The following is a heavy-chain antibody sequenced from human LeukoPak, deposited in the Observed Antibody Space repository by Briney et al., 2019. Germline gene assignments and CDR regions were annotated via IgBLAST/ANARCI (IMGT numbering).Heavy chain of an antibody. D-gene: IGHD6-13*01. V-gene: IGHV4-34*01. CDR3: ARDPVPRGQQQLVQGWFDP. CDR1: GGSFSGYY. J-gene: IGHJ5*02. Sequence: PSETLSLTCAVYGGSFSGYYWSWIRQPPGKGLEWIGEINHSGSTNYNPSLKSRVTISVDTSKNQFSLKLSSVTAADTAVYYCARDPVPRGQQQLVQGWFDPWGQGTLVTVSS. CDR2: INHSGST.